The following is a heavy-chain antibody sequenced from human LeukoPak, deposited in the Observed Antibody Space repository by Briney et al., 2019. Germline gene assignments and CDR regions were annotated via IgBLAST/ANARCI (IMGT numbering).Heavy chain of an antibody. CDR1: GYSFTSYW. CDR2: IYPGDSDT. D-gene: IGHD6-19*01. CDR3: ARSYSRGDYYYYGMDV. J-gene: IGHJ6*02. Sequence: GESLKISCEGSGYSFTSYWIGWVRQMPGKGREWMGIIYPGDSDTRYSPSFQGQVTLPADKSISTAYLQWSSLTASDTAMYYCARSYSRGDYYYYGMDVWGQGTTVTVSS. V-gene: IGHV5-51*01.